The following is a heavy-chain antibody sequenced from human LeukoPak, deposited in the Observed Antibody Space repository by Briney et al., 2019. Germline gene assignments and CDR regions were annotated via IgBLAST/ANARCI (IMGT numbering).Heavy chain of an antibody. CDR2: ISGSGGST. V-gene: IGHV3-23*01. J-gene: IGHJ4*02. CDR3: AKGGNGYCSNGVCSPRVVAAIDY. CDR1: GFTFSSYA. Sequence: PGGSLRLSCAASGFTFSSYAMSWVREAPGKGPGWVSDISGSGGSTYYADSVKGRFTISRDNSKNTLYLQMNSLRAEDTAVYYCAKGGNGYCSNGVCSPRVVAAIDYWGQGTLVTVSS. D-gene: IGHD2-8*01.